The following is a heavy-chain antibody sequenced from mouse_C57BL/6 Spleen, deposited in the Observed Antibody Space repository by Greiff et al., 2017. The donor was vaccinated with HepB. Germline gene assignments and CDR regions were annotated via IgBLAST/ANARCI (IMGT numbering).Heavy chain of an antibody. V-gene: IGHV1-82*01. CDR3: ARETVTYSNAMDY. Sequence: QVQLQQSGPELVKPGASVKISCKASGYAFSSSWMNWVKQRPGKGLEWIGRIYPGDGDTNYNGKFKGKATLTADKSSSTAYMQLSSLTSEDSAVYFCARETVTYSNAMDYWGQGTSVTVSS. CDR2: IYPGDGDT. CDR1: GYAFSSSW. J-gene: IGHJ4*01. D-gene: IGHD2-5*01.